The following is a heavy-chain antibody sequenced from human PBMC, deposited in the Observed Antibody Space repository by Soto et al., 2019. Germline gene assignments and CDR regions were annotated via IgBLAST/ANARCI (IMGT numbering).Heavy chain of an antibody. V-gene: IGHV4-39*01. CDR3: ATQPRDSSGWYWFDP. J-gene: IGHJ5*02. D-gene: IGHD6-19*01. CDR2: IYYSGST. CDR1: GGSISSSSYY. Sequence: PSETLSLTCTVSGGSISSSSYYWGWIRQPPGKGLEWIGSIYYSGSTYYNPSLKSRVTISVDTSKNQFSLKLSSVTAADTAVYYCATQPRDSSGWYWFDPWGQGTLVTVSS.